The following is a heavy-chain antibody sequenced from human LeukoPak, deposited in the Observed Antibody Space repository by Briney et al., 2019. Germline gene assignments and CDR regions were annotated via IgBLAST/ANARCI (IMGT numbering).Heavy chain of an antibody. Sequence: ESGPSLVKPTHTLTLTCTVSGFSLSTSGVGVSWIRQPPIKALEGLAPIYCHDDKRYTPSLKSRRTITKCTCTKQVVLTMTKIDPVDTATYYCAHRRSGIVVVPAATRDAFAIWGQGTMVTVSS. CDR2: IYCHDDK. D-gene: IGHD2-2*01. J-gene: IGHJ3*02. CDR1: GFSLSTSGVG. V-gene: IGHV2-5*01. CDR3: AHRRSGIVVVPAATRDAFAI.